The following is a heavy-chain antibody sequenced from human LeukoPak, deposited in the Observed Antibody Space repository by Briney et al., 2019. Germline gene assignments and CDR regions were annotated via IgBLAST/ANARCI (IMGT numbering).Heavy chain of an antibody. CDR1: GASISSYY. V-gene: IGHV4-4*07. J-gene: IGHJ4*02. CDR3: AIKSYDSGRSFDY. D-gene: IGHD3-10*01. Sequence: SETLSLTCTVSGASISSYYWSWIRQPAGKGLEWIGHIYISGTTNYNPSLKSRVTMSIDMSKNQFSLKLSSVTAADTAMYYCAIKSYDSGRSFDYWGQGILVTVSS. CDR2: IYISGTT.